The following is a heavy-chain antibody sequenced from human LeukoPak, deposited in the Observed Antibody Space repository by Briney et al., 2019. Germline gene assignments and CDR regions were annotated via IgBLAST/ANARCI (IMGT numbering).Heavy chain of an antibody. V-gene: IGHV4-59*01. CDR1: GGSISNYY. CDR2: IYYSGST. J-gene: IGHJ4*02. Sequence: SETLSLTCTVSGGSISNYYWSWIRQPPGKGLEWIGNIYYSGSTNYNPSLKSRVTISVDTSKNQFSLKLSSVTAADTAVYYCARGYSSGWYDFDYWGQGTLVTVSS. CDR3: ARGYSSGWYDFDY. D-gene: IGHD6-19*01.